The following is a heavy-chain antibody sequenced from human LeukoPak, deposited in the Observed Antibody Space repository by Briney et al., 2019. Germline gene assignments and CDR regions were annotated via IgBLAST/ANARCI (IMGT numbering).Heavy chain of an antibody. Sequence: GGSLRLSCAASGFDFSRFWMSWVRQAPGKGLEWVSVIYSGGSTYYADSVKGRFTISRDNSKNTLYLQMNSLRAEDTAVYYCARGGYYYGSGSWGYFDYWGQGTLVTVSS. V-gene: IGHV3-66*01. J-gene: IGHJ4*02. CDR1: GFDFSRFW. CDR2: IYSGGST. CDR3: ARGGYYYGSGSWGYFDY. D-gene: IGHD3-10*01.